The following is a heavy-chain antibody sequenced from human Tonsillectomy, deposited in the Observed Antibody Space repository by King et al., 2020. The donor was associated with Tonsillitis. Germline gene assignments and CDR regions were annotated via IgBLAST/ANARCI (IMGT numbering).Heavy chain of an antibody. V-gene: IGHV4-34*01. D-gene: IGHD3-10*01. CDR1: GGSFSGYY. CDR2: INHSGST. CDR3: ASYGSGSYYVDY. Sequence: VQLQQWGAGLLKPSETLSLTCDVSGGSFSGYYWSWIRQPPGKGLEWIGEINHSGSTNYNPSLKSRVTMSVDTSKNQFSLKLSSVTAADTAVYYCASYGSGSYYVDYWGQGTLATVSS. J-gene: IGHJ4*02.